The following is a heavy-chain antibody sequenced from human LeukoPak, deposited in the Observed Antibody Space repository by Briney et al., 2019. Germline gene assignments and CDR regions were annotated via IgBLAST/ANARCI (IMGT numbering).Heavy chain of an antibody. V-gene: IGHV4-59*01. CDR2: ISYNGST. J-gene: IGHJ5*02. Sequence: SETLSLTCTVSGGSFGLYHWSWIRQPPGKGLEWIGYISYNGSTKYNISLKSRLTISIDTSKNQFSLKLSSMTAADTAVYYCARDRAAGSDWLDPWGQGTLVTVSS. CDR1: GGSFGLYH. CDR3: ARDRAAGSDWLDP. D-gene: IGHD3-10*01.